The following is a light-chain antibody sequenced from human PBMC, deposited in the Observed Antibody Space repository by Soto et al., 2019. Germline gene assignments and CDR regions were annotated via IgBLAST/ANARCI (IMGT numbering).Light chain of an antibody. Sequence: QSVLTQPASVSGSPGQSITISCTGTSSDVGGYNYVSWYQQHPGKAPKLIIYEVTHRPSGVSSRCYGSRSGNTASLTISGLQAEDEADYYCKSRTTRNTLVFGGGTKLTVL. J-gene: IGLJ3*02. CDR2: EVT. CDR3: KSRTTRNTLV. CDR1: SSDVGGYNY. V-gene: IGLV2-14*01.